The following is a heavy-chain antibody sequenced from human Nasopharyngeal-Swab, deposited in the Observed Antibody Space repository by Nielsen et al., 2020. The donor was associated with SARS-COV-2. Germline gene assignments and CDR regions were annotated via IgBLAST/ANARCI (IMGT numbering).Heavy chain of an antibody. D-gene: IGHD4-17*01. J-gene: IGHJ4*02. CDR1: GFTFSTYW. Sequence: GESLKISCAASGFTFSTYWMHWVRQPPGKGLLWVSRIDTDGTITDYADSVKARFSISRDSSKNTLYLQMDSLRGEDTAVYYCARDAPAHYGAFYWGRGTLVTVSS. CDR3: ARDAPAHYGAFY. V-gene: IGHV3-74*01. CDR2: IDTDGTIT.